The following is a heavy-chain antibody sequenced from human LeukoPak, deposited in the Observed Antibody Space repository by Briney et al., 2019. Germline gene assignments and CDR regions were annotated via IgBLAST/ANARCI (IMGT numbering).Heavy chain of an antibody. CDR2: IFYSGNT. J-gene: IGHJ6*02. Sequence: SETLSLTCTVSGGSVSSGDYYWSWIRQHPGKGLQWIGHIFYSGNTHYNPSLKSRLNISIDTSKNQFSLRLSSVAAADTAVYYCARAGVTMIRGVITKYRGDVWGQGTTVTVSS. D-gene: IGHD3-10*01. CDR3: ARAGVTMIRGVITKYRGDV. V-gene: IGHV4-31*03. CDR1: GGSVSSGDYY.